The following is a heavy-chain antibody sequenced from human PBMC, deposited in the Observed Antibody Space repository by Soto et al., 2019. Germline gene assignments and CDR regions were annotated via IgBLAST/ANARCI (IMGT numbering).Heavy chain of an antibody. Sequence: LRLSCAASGFTFSNAWMSWVRQAPGKGLEWVGRIKSKTDGGTTDYAAPVKGRFTISRDDSKSIAYLQMNSLKTEDTAVYYCTRELYMPLRLDYSGQATLVTVS. D-gene: IGHD2-2*01. J-gene: IGHJ4*02. CDR2: IKSKTDGGTT. CDR3: TRELYMPLRLDY. V-gene: IGHV3-15*01. CDR1: GFTFSNAW.